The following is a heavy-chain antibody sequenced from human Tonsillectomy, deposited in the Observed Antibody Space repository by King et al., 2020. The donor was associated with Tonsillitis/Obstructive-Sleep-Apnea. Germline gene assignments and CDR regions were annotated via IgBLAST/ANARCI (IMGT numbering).Heavy chain of an antibody. CDR1: GGSISSYY. J-gene: IGHJ5*02. CDR2: IYTSGST. CDR3: ARDLIYGLASYYNSGYNGFDP. Sequence: VQLQESGPGLVKPSETLSLTCTVSGGSISSYYWSWIRQPAGKGLEWIGRIYTSGSTNYNPPLKSRVTMSVDTSKNQFSLKLSSVTAADTAVYYCARDLIYGLASYYNSGYNGFDPWGQGTLVTVSS. V-gene: IGHV4-4*07. D-gene: IGHD3-10*01.